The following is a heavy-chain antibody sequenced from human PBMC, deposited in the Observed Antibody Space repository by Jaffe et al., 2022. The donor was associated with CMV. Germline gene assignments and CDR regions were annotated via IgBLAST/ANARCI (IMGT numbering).Heavy chain of an antibody. D-gene: IGHD4-17*01. V-gene: IGHV3-11*06. CDR1: GFTFSDYY. Sequence: QVQLVESGGGLVKPGGSLRLSCAASGFTFSDYYMSWIRQAPGKGLEWVSYISSSSSYTNYADSVKGRFTISRDNAKNSLYLQMNSLRAEDTAVYYCARDTMTGSAMDVWGKGTTVTVSS. CDR2: ISSSSSYT. J-gene: IGHJ6*04. CDR3: ARDTMTGSAMDV.